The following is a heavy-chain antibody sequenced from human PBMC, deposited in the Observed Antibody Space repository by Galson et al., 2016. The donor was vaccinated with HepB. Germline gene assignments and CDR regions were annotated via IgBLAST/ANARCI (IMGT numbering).Heavy chain of an antibody. CDR1: GFMFGTYW. D-gene: IGHD5-12*01. CDR2: INQDGSEK. V-gene: IGHV3-7*03. Sequence: SLRLSCAASGFMFGTYWMTWVRQAPGKGLEWVANINQDGSEKYHVDSVKGRFTISKDNGKNSLFLQLNSLRAEDTAVYYCARHRMSGYRGHDSESDYWGQGSLVIVSS. J-gene: IGHJ4*02. CDR3: ARHRMSGYRGHDSESDY.